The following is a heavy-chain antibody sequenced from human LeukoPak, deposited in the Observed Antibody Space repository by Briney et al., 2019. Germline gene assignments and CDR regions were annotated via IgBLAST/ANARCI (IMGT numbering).Heavy chain of an antibody. J-gene: IGHJ6*03. CDR3: AREARYGGYYYYYYMDV. CDR1: GGTFSSYA. V-gene: IGHV1-69*05. CDR2: IIPIFGTA. Sequence: SVKVSCKASGGTFSSYAISWVRQAPGQGLEWMGRIIPIFGTANYAQKFQGRVTITTDESTSTAYMELSSLRSEDTAVYHCAREARYGGYYYYYYMDVWGKGTTVTVSS. D-gene: IGHD3-16*02.